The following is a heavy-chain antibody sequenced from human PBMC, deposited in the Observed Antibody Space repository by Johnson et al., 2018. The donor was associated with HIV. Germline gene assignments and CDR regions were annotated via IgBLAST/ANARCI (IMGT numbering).Heavy chain of an antibody. CDR2: ISGSGGST. D-gene: IGHD3-16*02. V-gene: IGHV3-11*04. CDR3: ARASLYAGGAFDI. CDR1: GFTFDYYG. J-gene: IGHJ3*02. Sequence: QVQLVESGGGLVKPGGSLRLSCAASGFTFDYYGMSWVRQAPGKGLEWVSAISGSGGSTYYADSVNGRFTISRDNTKKSLYLQMNSLRAEDTAVYYCARASLYAGGAFDIWGQGTMVTVSS.